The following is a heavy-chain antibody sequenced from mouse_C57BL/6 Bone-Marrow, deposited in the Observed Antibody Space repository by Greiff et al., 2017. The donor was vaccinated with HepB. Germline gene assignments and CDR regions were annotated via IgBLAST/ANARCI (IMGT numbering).Heavy chain of an antibody. V-gene: IGHV3-6*01. CDR1: GYSITSGYY. CDR3: ASYWAMDY. CDR2: ISYDGSN. Sequence: EVKLVESGPGLVKPSQSLSLTCSVTGYSITSGYYWNWIRQFPGNKLEWMGYISYDGSNNYNPSLKNRISITRDTSKNQFFLKLNSVTTEDTATYYCASYWAMDYWGQGTSVTVSS. J-gene: IGHJ4*01.